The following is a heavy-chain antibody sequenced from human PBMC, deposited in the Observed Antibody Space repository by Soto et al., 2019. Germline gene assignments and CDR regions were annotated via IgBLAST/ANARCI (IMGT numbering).Heavy chain of an antibody. Sequence: QITLKESGPTLVKPTQTLTLTCTFSGFSLSTTAEGVGWIRQPPGKALEWLALIYWDDDERYSPSLKSRLTINKDTPKNQVVLTMTNVDPVDTATYYCAHGSCSSADCYPNPYLDYWGQGILVTVSS. CDR3: AHGSCSSADCYPNPYLDY. CDR2: IYWDDDE. V-gene: IGHV2-5*02. J-gene: IGHJ4*02. CDR1: GFSLSTTAEG. D-gene: IGHD2-2*01.